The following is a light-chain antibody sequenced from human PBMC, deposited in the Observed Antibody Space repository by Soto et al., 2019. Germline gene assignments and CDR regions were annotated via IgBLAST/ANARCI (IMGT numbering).Light chain of an antibody. J-gene: IGKJ2*03. Sequence: DIQMTQSPSTLSASVGDRVAMTCRASQTTTGWLAWYQQKPGKAPKLLIYKTSSLESGVPSRFSGSGSETEFTLHISSLQPDDFATYSCQQYNPYSYSFGQGTKLEL. V-gene: IGKV1-5*03. CDR3: QQYNPYSYS. CDR2: KTS. CDR1: QTTTGW.